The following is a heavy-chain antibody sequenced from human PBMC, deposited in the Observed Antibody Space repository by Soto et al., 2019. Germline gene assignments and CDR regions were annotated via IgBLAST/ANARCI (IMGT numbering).Heavy chain of an antibody. CDR3: ARRVGTTHFDY. CDR1: GFTFSSYA. CDR2: ISGSGGSI. V-gene: IGHV3-23*01. Sequence: GGSLRLSCGASGFTFSSYAMTWVRQAPGKGLEWVSGISGSGGSIYYADSVKGRFTISRDNSKNTLYLQMSSLRVEDTAVYYCARRVGTTHFDYWGQGTLVTVSS. D-gene: IGHD1-26*01. J-gene: IGHJ4*02.